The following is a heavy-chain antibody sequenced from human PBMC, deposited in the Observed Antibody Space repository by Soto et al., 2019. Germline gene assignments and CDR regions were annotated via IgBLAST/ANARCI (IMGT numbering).Heavy chain of an antibody. D-gene: IGHD3-10*01. CDR3: ARYGSGRPYGMDV. J-gene: IGHJ6*04. Sequence: QVQLVQSGAEVKKPGASVKVSCKASGYTFTNYGISWVRQAPGQGLEWMGGISTYNGDRNHAQKLQGRPTMTTDTSTTTAYMEVRSLGSDDTAVYYCARYGSGRPYGMDVWGKGPTVAVSS. CDR1: GYTFTNYG. V-gene: IGHV1-18*01. CDR2: ISTYNGDR.